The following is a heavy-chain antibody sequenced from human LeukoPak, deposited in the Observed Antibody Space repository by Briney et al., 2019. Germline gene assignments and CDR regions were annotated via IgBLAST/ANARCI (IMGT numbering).Heavy chain of an antibody. CDR3: ARRSGSYRVDY. CDR1: GFTFSSYA. CDR2: INHSGST. D-gene: IGHD1-26*01. J-gene: IGHJ4*02. V-gene: IGHV4-34*01. Sequence: GSLRLSCAASGFTFSSYAMTWVRQPPGKGLEWIGEINHSGSTNYNPSLKSRVTISVDTSKNQFSLKLSSVTAADTAVYYCARRSGSYRVDYWGQGTLVTVSS.